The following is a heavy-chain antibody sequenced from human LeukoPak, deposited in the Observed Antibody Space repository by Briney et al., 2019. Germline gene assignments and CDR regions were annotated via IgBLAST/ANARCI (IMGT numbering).Heavy chain of an antibody. CDR1: GGSFSGYY. Sequence: SETLSLTCAVYGGSFSGYYWSWIRQPPGKGLEWIGRIYTSGSTNYNPSLKSRVTMSVDTSKNQFSLKLSSVTAADTAVYYCARGGYSSAHGIIDYWGQGTLVTVSS. CDR3: ARGGYSSAHGIIDY. CDR2: IYTSGST. J-gene: IGHJ4*02. V-gene: IGHV4-59*10. D-gene: IGHD6-19*01.